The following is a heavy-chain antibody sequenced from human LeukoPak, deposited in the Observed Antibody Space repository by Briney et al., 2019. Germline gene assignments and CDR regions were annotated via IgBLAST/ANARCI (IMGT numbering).Heavy chain of an antibody. CDR1: GGFINGYY. Sequence: SETLSLTCTVSGGFINGYYWSWIRQSPGKGLEWIGYIYYSGSINYNPSLKSRVTISVDTSKNQFSLKLRSVTAADTAVYYCARYSGSYSGFDYWGQGTLVTVSS. D-gene: IGHD1-26*01. CDR3: ARYSGSYSGFDY. J-gene: IGHJ4*02. V-gene: IGHV4-59*08. CDR2: IYYSGSI.